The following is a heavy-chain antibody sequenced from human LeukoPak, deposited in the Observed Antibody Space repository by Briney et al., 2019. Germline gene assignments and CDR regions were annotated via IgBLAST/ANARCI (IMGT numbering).Heavy chain of an antibody. J-gene: IGHJ4*02. CDR3: ARSIPYGTTWYGRSDY. CDR2: IKPDGTTK. V-gene: IGHV3-7*03. D-gene: IGHD6-13*01. CDR1: GFTFNTYT. Sequence: GGSLRLSCVASGFTFNTYTMNWVRQAPGKGLEWVANIKPDGTTKFYVDSVKGRFTISRDNALNSLYLQMNSLRAEDTAIYYCARSIPYGTTWYGRSDYWGQGTLVTVSS.